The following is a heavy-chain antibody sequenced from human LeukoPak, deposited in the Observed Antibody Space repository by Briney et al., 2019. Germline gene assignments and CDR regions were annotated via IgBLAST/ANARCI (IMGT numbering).Heavy chain of an antibody. V-gene: IGHV3-7*01. D-gene: IGHD6-13*01. CDR1: GFNFSTYW. CDR3: GSGSTWLP. J-gene: IGHJ4*02. Sequence: GGSLRLSCAASGFNFSTYWMSWVRQAPGKGLQWVANIKQDGSEKYYVDSVRGRFSISRDNAKNSLYLQMNSLRAEDTAVYYCGSGSTWLPRGQGTLVTVSS. CDR2: IKQDGSEK.